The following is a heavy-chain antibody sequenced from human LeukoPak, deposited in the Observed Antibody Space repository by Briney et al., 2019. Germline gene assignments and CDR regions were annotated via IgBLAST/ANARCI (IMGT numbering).Heavy chain of an antibody. CDR2: INSDGSST. V-gene: IGHV3-74*01. CDR1: GFTFSSYW. CDR3: ARDFLNGGPRHY. J-gene: IGHJ4*02. Sequence: PGGSLRLSCAASGFTFSSYWMHWVRQAPGKGLVWVSRINSDGSSTSYADSVKGRFTISRDNAKNTLYLQMNSLRAEDTAVCYCARDFLNGGPRHYRGQGTLVTVSS. D-gene: IGHD2-8*01.